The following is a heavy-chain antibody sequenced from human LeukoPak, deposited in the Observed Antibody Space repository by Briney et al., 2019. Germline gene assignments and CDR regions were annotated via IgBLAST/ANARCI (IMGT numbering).Heavy chain of an antibody. V-gene: IGHV4-39*01. D-gene: IGHD6-19*01. Sequence: KPSETLSLTCTVSGGSISSSSYYWGWIRQPPGKGLEWIGSIYYSGSTYYNPSLKSRVTISVDTSKNQFSLKLSSVTAADTAVYYCARHFRFAVAGTSGWFDPWGQGTLVTVSS. CDR3: ARHFRFAVAGTSGWFDP. CDR1: GGSISSSSYY. J-gene: IGHJ5*02. CDR2: IYYSGST.